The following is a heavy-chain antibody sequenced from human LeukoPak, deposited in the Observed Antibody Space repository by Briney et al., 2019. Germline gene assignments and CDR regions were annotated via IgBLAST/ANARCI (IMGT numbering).Heavy chain of an antibody. Sequence: SETLSLTRTVSGGSISSGDYYWSWIRQPPGKGLEWIGYIYYSGSTYYNPSLKSRVTISVDTSKNQFSLKLTSVTAADTAVYYCARVSGSYRGEGTFDYWGQGTLVTVSS. J-gene: IGHJ4*02. V-gene: IGHV4-30-4*01. D-gene: IGHD1-26*01. CDR3: ARVSGSYRGEGTFDY. CDR1: GGSISSGDYY. CDR2: IYYSGST.